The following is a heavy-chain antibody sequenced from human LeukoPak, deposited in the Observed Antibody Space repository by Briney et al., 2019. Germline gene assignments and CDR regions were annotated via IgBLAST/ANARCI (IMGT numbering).Heavy chain of an antibody. CDR2: INHSGST. D-gene: IGHD3-3*01. Sequence: SETLSLTCAVYGGSFSGYYWSWIRQPPGKGLEWIGEINHSGSTNYNPSLKSRVTISVDTSKNQFSLKLSSVTAADTAVYYCARGRDEQSDSKYYIDYWGQGTLVTVSS. CDR3: ARGRDEQSDSKYYIDY. CDR1: GGSFSGYY. V-gene: IGHV4-34*01. J-gene: IGHJ4*02.